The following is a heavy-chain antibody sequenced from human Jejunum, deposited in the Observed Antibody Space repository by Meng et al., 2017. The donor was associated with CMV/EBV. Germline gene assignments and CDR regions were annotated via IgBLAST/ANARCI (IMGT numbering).Heavy chain of an antibody. V-gene: IGHV4-34*01. CDR3: ARDRSGSNLPDS. J-gene: IGHJ5*01. CDR2: INHSGYT. Sequence: VDRGSVSGYYWSWIRQPPGKGLEWSGEINHSGYTNSNQSLKSRVTISVDTSKSQFSLKLSSVTAADTAVYYCARDRSGSNLPDSWGPGTLVTVSS. CDR1: RGSVSGYY. D-gene: IGHD4/OR15-4a*01.